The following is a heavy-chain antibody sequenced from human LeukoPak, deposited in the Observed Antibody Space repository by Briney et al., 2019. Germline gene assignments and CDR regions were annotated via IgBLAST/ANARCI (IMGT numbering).Heavy chain of an antibody. CDR3: ARESGVRGVTIPNWFDP. D-gene: IGHD3-10*01. CDR2: IIPIFGTA. V-gene: IGHV1-69*13. J-gene: IGHJ5*02. CDR1: GGTFSSYA. Sequence: ASVKVSCKASGGTFSSYAISWVRQAPGQGLEWMGGIIPIFGTANYAQKFQGRVTITADESTSTAYMELSSLRSEDTAVYYCARESGVRGVTIPNWFDPWGQGTLVTVSS.